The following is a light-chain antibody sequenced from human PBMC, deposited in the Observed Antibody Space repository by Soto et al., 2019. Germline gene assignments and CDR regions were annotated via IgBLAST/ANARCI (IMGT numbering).Light chain of an antibody. CDR3: SSWTSSVPYV. J-gene: IGLJ1*01. CDR1: SRDVGAYNY. Sequence: QSALTQPPSASGSPGQSVTISCTGTSRDVGAYNYVSWYQQRPGKAPKLIMYEVSNRPSGVPDRFSASKSGNTASLTVSGLQAEDEADYYCSSWTSSVPYVFGSGTKVTVL. CDR2: EVS. V-gene: IGLV2-8*01.